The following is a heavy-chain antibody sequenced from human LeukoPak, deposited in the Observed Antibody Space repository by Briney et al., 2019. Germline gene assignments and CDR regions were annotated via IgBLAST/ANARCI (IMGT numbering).Heavy chain of an antibody. CDR3: AKSLEWPPWGAFDI. Sequence: PGGSLRLSCAASGFTFSSYVMNWVRQAPGKGLEWLLYISNTGDTIYYADSVKGRFAIARDNAKDTVYLQMNSLRAEDTAVYYCAKSLEWPPWGAFDIWGQGTMVTVSS. J-gene: IGHJ3*02. CDR2: ISNTGDTI. CDR1: GFTFSSYV. V-gene: IGHV3-48*01. D-gene: IGHD3-3*01.